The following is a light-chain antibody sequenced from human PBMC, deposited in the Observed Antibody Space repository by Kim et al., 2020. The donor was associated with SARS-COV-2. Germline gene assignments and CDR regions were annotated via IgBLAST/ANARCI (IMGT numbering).Light chain of an antibody. CDR2: AAC. V-gene: IGKV3-20*01. CDR1: QTGSSEY. J-gene: IGKJ4*01. Sequence: SPGERATLSCRASQTGSSEYLVWYQQKPGQAPRLLIHAACSRASGIPDRFSGSGSGTDFTLTISKLDPEDFAVYYCQQYSSAPRTFGGGTKVDSK. CDR3: QQYSSAPRT.